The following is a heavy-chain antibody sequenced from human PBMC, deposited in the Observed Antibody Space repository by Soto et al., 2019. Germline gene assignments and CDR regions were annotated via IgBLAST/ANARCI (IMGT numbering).Heavy chain of an antibody. CDR1: GFAVSSKY. Sequence: EVQLVESGGGLIQPGGSLRLSCAASGFAVSSKYMTWVRQAPGKGLEWVSVIYGGGTTYYEDSVKGRFTISRDTSKNTLYLQMTSLRAEDTAVYYCVQTTGWPGFDFWGQGTLVTVSS. V-gene: IGHV3-53*01. CDR3: VQTTGWPGFDF. J-gene: IGHJ4*02. D-gene: IGHD6-19*01. CDR2: IYGGGTT.